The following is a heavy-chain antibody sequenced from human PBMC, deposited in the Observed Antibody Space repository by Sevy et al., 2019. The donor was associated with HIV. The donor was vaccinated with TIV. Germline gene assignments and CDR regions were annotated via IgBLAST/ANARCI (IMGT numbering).Heavy chain of an antibody. D-gene: IGHD3-22*01. V-gene: IGHV3-30-3*01. CDR2: ISYDGSNK. Sequence: GGSLRLSCAASGFTFSSYAMHWVRQAPGKGLEWVAVISYDGSNKYYADSVKGRFTISRDNSKNTLYLQMNSLRAEDTAVYYCAKESDYYKTPYVDYWGQGSLVTVSS. J-gene: IGHJ4*02. CDR3: AKESDYYKTPYVDY. CDR1: GFTFSSYA.